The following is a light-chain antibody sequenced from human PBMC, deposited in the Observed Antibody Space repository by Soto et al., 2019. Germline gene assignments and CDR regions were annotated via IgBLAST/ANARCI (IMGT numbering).Light chain of an antibody. V-gene: IGLV2-14*01. CDR2: EVT. J-gene: IGLJ1*01. CDR1: TSDAGGYNY. CDR3: FSYTTSSAPYV. Sequence: QFVLTQPASVSGSPGQSITISCTGTTSDAGGYNYVSWYQQLPGKVPKLMIYEVTNRPSGVSTRFSGSKSGNTASLTISGLQAEDEAAYYCFSYTTSSAPYVFGTGTKVTVL.